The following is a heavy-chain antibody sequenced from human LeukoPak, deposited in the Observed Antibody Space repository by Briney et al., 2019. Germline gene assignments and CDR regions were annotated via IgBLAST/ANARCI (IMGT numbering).Heavy chain of an antibody. J-gene: IGHJ6*03. Sequence: SVKVSCKASGGTFSSYAISWVRQAPGQGLEWMGGIIPIFGTTNYAQKFQDRVTITADKSTSTAYMELSSLRSEDTAVYYCARRVSGWYYYYYMDVWGKGTTVTISS. CDR2: IIPIFGTT. CDR1: GGTFSSYA. D-gene: IGHD6-19*01. CDR3: ARRVSGWYYYYYMDV. V-gene: IGHV1-69*06.